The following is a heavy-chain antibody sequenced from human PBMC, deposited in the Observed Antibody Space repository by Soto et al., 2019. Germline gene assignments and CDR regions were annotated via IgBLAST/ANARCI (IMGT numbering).Heavy chain of an antibody. J-gene: IGHJ4*02. CDR2: IYYSGPT. CDR3: ASHGATMVTPRFDY. Sequence: QLLESGPGLVKPSETLSLTCTVSGGSISSSYYWGWIRQPPGKGLEWIGSIYYSGPTYYKTSLKSRITISVDSSKNQFSLKLNSVTAADTAVYYCASHGATMVTPRFDYWGQGTLVPVSS. CDR1: GGSISSSYY. V-gene: IGHV4-39*01. D-gene: IGHD1-26*01.